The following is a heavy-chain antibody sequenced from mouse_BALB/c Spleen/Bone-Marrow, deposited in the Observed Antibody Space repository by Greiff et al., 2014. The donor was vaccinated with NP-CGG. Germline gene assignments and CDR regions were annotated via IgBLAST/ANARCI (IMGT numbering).Heavy chain of an antibody. V-gene: IGHV5-6*02. Sequence: DVKLQESGGDLVKPGGSLKLSCAASGFTFSTYGMSWVRQTPDKRLEWVATINSGGSYTYYPDSVKGRFTISRDNAKNTLYLQMSSLKSEDTAMYYCTRRGKCDERSDMDYWGQGTSVTVSA. CDR2: INSGGSYT. J-gene: IGHJ4*01. D-gene: IGHD1-3*01. CDR1: GFTFSTYG. CDR3: TRRGKCDERSDMDY.